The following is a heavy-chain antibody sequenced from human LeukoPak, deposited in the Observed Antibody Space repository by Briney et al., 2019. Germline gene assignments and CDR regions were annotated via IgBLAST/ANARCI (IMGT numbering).Heavy chain of an antibody. Sequence: PSETLSLTCTVSGYSISSGSYYWSWIRQPAGKGLEWIGRIYTSGSTNYNPSLKSRVTISVDTSKNQFSLKLSSVTAADTAVYYCARNYYDSSGYYNLFDYWGQGTLVTVSS. V-gene: IGHV4-61*02. CDR2: IYTSGST. CDR3: ARNYYDSSGYYNLFDY. J-gene: IGHJ4*02. CDR1: GYSISSGSYY. D-gene: IGHD3-22*01.